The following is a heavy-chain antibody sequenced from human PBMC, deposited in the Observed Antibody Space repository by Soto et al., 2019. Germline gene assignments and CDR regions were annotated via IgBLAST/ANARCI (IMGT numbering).Heavy chain of an antibody. D-gene: IGHD6-13*01. Sequence: GASVKVSCKASGGTFSSYAISWVRQAPGQGLEWMGGIIPIFGTANYAQKFQGRVTITADESTSTAYMELSSLRSEDTAVYYCAIRRSIAAAGMNPDYWGQGTLVTVSS. CDR2: IIPIFGTA. V-gene: IGHV1-69*13. CDR3: AIRRSIAAAGMNPDY. J-gene: IGHJ4*02. CDR1: GGTFSSYA.